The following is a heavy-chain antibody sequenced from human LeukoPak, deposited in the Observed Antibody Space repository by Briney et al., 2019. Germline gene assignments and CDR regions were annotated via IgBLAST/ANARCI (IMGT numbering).Heavy chain of an antibody. V-gene: IGHV4-39*07. J-gene: IGHJ4*02. CDR2: IYYSGST. CDR3: ATPHYYDSSLLSH. D-gene: IGHD3-22*01. CDR1: GGSISSSSYY. Sequence: SETLSLTCTVSGGSISSSSYYWGWIRQPPGKGLEWIGSIYYSGSTYYNPSLKSRVTISVDTSKNQFSLKLSSVTAADTAVYYCATPHYYDSSLLSHWGQGTLVTVSS.